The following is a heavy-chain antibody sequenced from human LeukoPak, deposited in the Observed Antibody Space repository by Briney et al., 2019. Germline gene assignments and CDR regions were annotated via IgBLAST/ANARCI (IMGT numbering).Heavy chain of an antibody. J-gene: IGHJ4*02. Sequence: GRSLRLSCAASGFTFDDYAMHWVRQAPGKGLEWVSGISWNSGSIGYADSVKGRFTISRDNAKNSLYLQMNSLRAEDTALYYCAKDISYGGNSGLGLFDYWGQGTLVTVSS. CDR3: AKDISYGGNSGLGLFDY. CDR1: GFTFDDYA. V-gene: IGHV3-9*01. CDR2: ISWNSGSI. D-gene: IGHD4-17*01.